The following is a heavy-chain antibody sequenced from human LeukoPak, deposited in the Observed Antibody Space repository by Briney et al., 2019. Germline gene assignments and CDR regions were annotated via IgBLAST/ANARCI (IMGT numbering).Heavy chain of an antibody. CDR1: GYTFTGYY. Sequence: ASVKVSCKASGYTFTGYYMHWVRQAPGQGLEWMGWINPNSGDTNYAQKFQGRVTMTRDTSISTAYMELSRLRSDDTAVYYCARDRTGDSSAFDIWGQGTMVTVSS. CDR3: ARDRTGDSSAFDI. J-gene: IGHJ3*02. V-gene: IGHV1-2*02. CDR2: INPNSGDT. D-gene: IGHD7-27*01.